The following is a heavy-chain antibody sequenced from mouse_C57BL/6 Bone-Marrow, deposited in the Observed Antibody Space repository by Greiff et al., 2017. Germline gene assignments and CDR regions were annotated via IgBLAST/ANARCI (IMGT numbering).Heavy chain of an antibody. Sequence: VQLQQSGAELVRPGASVKLSCTASGFNITDDYMHWVKQRPAQGLEWIGWIDPENGDTEYASKFQGKATITADTSSNTAYLQLSSLTSEDTAVYYFTTFITTVGADYWGQGTTLTVAS. CDR1: GFNITDDY. J-gene: IGHJ2*01. CDR2: IDPENGDT. CDR3: TTFITTVGADY. D-gene: IGHD1-1*01. V-gene: IGHV14-4*01.